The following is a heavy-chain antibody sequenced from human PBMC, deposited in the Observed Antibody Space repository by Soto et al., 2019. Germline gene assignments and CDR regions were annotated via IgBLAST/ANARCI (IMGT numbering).Heavy chain of an antibody. Sequence: QVQLVQSGPEVRKPGASVKVSCEASGYTFTTSGISWVRQVPGQGLEWMGWISTYNGDTNSAQNFQGRVLMTADTSTGTAEMELMSLKSDDTAVYYCARQGSWPYYYYRLDVWGQGTTVTVSS. CDR2: ISTYNGDT. V-gene: IGHV1-18*01. CDR3: ARQGSWPYYYYRLDV. J-gene: IGHJ6*02. D-gene: IGHD1-26*01. CDR1: GYTFTTSG.